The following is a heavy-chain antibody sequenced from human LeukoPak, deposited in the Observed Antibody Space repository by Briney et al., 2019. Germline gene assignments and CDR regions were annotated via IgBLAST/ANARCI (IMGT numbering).Heavy chain of an antibody. J-gene: IGHJ4*02. V-gene: IGHV5-51*01. Sequence: GESLKISCKGSGYSFTSYWIGWVRQMPGKGLEWMGIIYPGDSDTRYSPSFQGQVTISADKSISTAYLQWSSLKAPDTAMYYCARRAQNCTNGVCYSYYFDYWGQGTLVTVSS. CDR2: IYPGDSDT. CDR1: GYSFTSYW. CDR3: ARRAQNCTNGVCYSYYFDY. D-gene: IGHD2-8*01.